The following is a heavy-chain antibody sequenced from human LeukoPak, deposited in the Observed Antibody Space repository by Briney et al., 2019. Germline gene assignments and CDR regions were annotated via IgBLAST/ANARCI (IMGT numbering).Heavy chain of an antibody. CDR2: INPNSGGT. CDR1: GYTFTGYY. Sequence: ASVKVSCKASGYTFTGYYMHWVRQPPGQGLEWMGWINPNSGGTNYAQKFQGWVTMTRDTSISTAYMELSRLRSDDTAVYYCARGGYSSSWYFLSFDYWGQGTLVTVSS. V-gene: IGHV1-2*04. CDR3: ARGGYSSSWYFLSFDY. J-gene: IGHJ4*02. D-gene: IGHD6-13*01.